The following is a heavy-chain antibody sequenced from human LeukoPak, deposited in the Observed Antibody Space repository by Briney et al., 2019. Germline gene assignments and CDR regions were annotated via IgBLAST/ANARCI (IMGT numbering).Heavy chain of an antibody. D-gene: IGHD1-26*01. CDR1: GGSISNYY. CDR3: ARERSGSYPPYYFDY. CDR2: VYYSGST. J-gene: IGHJ4*02. V-gene: IGHV4-59*01. Sequence: SETLSLTCTVSGGSISNYYWTWIRQPPGKGLEWIAYVYYSGSTNYNPSLKSRVTISVDTSKNQFSLKLSSVTAADTAVYYCARERSGSYPPYYFDYWGQGALVTVSS.